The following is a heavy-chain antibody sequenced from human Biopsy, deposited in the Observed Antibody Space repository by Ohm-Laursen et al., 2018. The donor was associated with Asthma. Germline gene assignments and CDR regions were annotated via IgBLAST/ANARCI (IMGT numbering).Heavy chain of an antibody. V-gene: IGHV1-69*13. CDR1: GGTFNNYA. CDR3: AKARCYYYYCDMGV. CDR2: ISPIFGST. J-gene: IGHJ6*02. Sequence: SVKVSCKPSGGTFNNYAINWVRQAPGQGLEWMGGISPIFGSTAYAQKFQGRVTITADVFTSTVYMELSGLRSEDTAVLYCAKARCYYYYCDMGVWGPGTAITVSS.